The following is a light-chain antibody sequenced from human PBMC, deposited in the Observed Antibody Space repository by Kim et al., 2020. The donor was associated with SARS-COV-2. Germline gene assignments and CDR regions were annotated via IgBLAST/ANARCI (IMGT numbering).Light chain of an antibody. CDR2: TAS. CDR3: QQTFSIPYT. CDR1: QNIRSY. V-gene: IGKV1-39*01. Sequence: IQMTQSPSYLSASVGDIVTITCRASQNIRSYLNWYHQKPGKAPKALMYTASTLHSGVPSRFSGSGSGTDFTLTISSLQPEDCGTYYCQQTFSIPYTFGQGTKLEIK. J-gene: IGKJ2*01.